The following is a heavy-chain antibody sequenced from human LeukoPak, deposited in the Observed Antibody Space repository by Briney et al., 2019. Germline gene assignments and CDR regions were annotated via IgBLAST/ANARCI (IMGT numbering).Heavy chain of an antibody. Sequence: SETLSLTCAVYGGSFSGYYWSWIRQPPGKGLEWIGEINHSGSTNYNPSLKSRVTISVDTSKNQFSLKLSSVTAADTAVYYCARTKGSGWFSRRWRLWFDPWGQGTLVTVSS. CDR2: INHSGST. V-gene: IGHV4-34*01. CDR1: GGSFSGYY. D-gene: IGHD6-19*01. J-gene: IGHJ5*02. CDR3: ARTKGSGWFSRRWRLWFDP.